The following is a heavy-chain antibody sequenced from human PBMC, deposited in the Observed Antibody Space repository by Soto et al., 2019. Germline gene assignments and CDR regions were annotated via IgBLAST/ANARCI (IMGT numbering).Heavy chain of an antibody. CDR2: ISYDGSNK. V-gene: IGHV3-30-3*01. D-gene: IGHD3-10*01. J-gene: IGHJ6*02. Sequence: QVQLVESGGGVVQPGRSLRLSCAASGFTFSSYAMHWVRQAPGKGLEWVAVISYDGSNKYYADSVKGRFTISRDNSKNTLYLQMNSLRAEDTAVYYCARECLTGDGMDVWGQGTTVTVSS. CDR1: GFTFSSYA. CDR3: ARECLTGDGMDV.